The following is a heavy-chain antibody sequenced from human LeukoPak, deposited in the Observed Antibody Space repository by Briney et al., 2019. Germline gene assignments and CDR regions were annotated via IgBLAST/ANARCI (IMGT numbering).Heavy chain of an antibody. J-gene: IGHJ4*02. CDR2: INTGNGNT. V-gene: IGHV1-3*04. CDR3: ARGGPDWSWPPLGY. D-gene: IGHD3-9*01. CDR1: GYTFTNYA. Sequence: KPGASVKVSCKASGYTFTNYAIHWVRQAPGQRLEWMGWINTGNGNTKYSQKFQGRVTITRDTSASTAYMELSSLRSEDTAVHYCARGGPDWSWPPLGYWGQGTLVTVSS.